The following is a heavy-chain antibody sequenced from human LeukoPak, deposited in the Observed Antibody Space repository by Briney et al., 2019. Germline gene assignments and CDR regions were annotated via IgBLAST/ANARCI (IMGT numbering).Heavy chain of an antibody. V-gene: IGHV3-7*03. D-gene: IGHD1-26*01. CDR2: IKEDGSER. CDR3: ARDRNSGKYYDY. Sequence: GGSLRLSCEGSAFIFSGHWMNWVRQTPGKGLEWVASIKEDGSERQYVDSVKGRFSISRDNTKGSLFLQLNSLRAEDTAVYYCARDRNSGKYYDYWGQGTLVSASS. CDR1: AFIFSGHW. J-gene: IGHJ4*02.